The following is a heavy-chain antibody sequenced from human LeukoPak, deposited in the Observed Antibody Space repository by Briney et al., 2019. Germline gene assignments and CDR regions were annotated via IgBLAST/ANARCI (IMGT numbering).Heavy chain of an antibody. CDR1: GFTFDDYA. V-gene: IGHV3-9*01. D-gene: IGHD2-2*01. CDR2: ISWNSGSI. CDR3: AKEGRPVPAFDY. J-gene: IGHJ4*02. Sequence: PGGSLRLSCAASGFTFDDYAMHWVRQAPGKGLEWVSGISWNSGSIGYADSVKGRFTISRDNAKNSLYLQMNSLRAEDTALYYCAKEGRPVPAFDYWGQGTLVTVSS.